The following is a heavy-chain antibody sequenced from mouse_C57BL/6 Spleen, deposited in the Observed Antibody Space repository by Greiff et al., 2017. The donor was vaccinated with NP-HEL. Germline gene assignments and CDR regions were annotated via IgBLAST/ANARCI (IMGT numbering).Heavy chain of an antibody. CDR2: INPNNGGT. J-gene: IGHJ2*01. D-gene: IGHD3-2*02. CDR1: GYTFTDYY. Sequence: VQLQQSGPELVKPGASVKISCKASGYTFTDYYMNWVKQSHGKSLEWIGDINPNNGGTSYNQKFKGKATLTVDKSSSTAYMELRSLTSEDSAVYYCARDSSGFLFDYWGQGTTLTVSS. V-gene: IGHV1-26*01. CDR3: ARDSSGFLFDY.